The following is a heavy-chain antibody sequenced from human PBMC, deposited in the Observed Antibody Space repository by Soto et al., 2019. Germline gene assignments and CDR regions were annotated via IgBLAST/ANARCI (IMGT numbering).Heavy chain of an antibody. CDR2: TYGDNST. V-gene: IGHV3-53*01. J-gene: IGHJ4*02. D-gene: IGHD2-21*01. CDR1: GFTVSVNY. CDR3: ARHLAAGDL. Sequence: GGSLRLSCAASGFTVSVNYMNWVRQAPGKGLEWVSITYGDNSTYYADSVRGRFTISRDNSKNTVYLQMNSLRAEDTAMYYCARHLAAGDLWGQGTLVTVSS.